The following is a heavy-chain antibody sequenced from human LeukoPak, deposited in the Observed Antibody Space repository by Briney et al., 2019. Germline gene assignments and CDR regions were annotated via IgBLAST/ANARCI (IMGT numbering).Heavy chain of an antibody. CDR1: GGSISSSNW. V-gene: IGHV4-4*02. D-gene: IGHD5-12*01. Sequence: RPSETLSLTCAVSGGSISSSNWWSWVRQPPGKGLEWIGEIYHSGSTNYNPSLKSRVTISVDKSKNQFSLKLSSVTAADTAVYYCARRRRWGGYDSLDFDYWGQGTLVTVSS. CDR2: IYHSGST. J-gene: IGHJ4*02. CDR3: ARRRRWGGYDSLDFDY.